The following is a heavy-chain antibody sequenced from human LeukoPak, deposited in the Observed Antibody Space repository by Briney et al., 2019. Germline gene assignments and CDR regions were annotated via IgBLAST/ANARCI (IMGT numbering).Heavy chain of an antibody. D-gene: IGHD4-17*01. CDR3: AKDWGYGDYVYWYFDL. V-gene: IGHV3-30*18. CDR2: ISYDGSNK. Sequence: GGSLRLSCAASGFTFSSYGMHWVRQAPGKGLEWVAVISYDGSNKYYADSVKGRFTISRDNSKNTLYLQMNSLRAEDTAVYYCAKDWGYGDYVYWYFDLWGRGTLVTVSS. J-gene: IGHJ2*01. CDR1: GFTFSSYG.